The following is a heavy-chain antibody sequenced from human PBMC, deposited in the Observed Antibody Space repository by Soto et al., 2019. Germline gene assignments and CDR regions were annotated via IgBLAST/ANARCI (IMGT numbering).Heavy chain of an antibody. V-gene: IGHV1-18*01. Sequence: ASVKVSCKASGYAFTNFGISWVRQAPGQGLEWMGWISAYNGNTNYAQKFRGWGSMTTDTSTTTAYMELRRLTSDDTAIYYCARGDRPVHFDYWGQGTQVTVSS. CDR1: GYAFTNFG. J-gene: IGHJ4*02. CDR2: ISAYNGNT. CDR3: ARGDRPVHFDY.